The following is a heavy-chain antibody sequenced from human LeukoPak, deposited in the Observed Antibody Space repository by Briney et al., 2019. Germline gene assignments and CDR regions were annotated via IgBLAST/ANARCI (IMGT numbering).Heavy chain of an antibody. CDR3: ARAWGTVGAMPAF. D-gene: IGHD1-26*01. Sequence: GGSLRLSCGASGFTFSNYWMSWVRQAPGRGLEWVANIKQDGSEKYYVDSVKGRFTISRDNAKNSIYLQMNSLRVEDTAVYYCARAWGTVGAMPAFWGQGTLVTVSS. V-gene: IGHV3-7*01. CDR1: GFTFSNYW. CDR2: IKQDGSEK. J-gene: IGHJ4*02.